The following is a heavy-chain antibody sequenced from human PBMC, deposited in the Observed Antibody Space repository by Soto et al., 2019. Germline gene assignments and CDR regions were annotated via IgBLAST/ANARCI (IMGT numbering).Heavy chain of an antibody. Sequence: ASVKVSCKASGYTFSSYAMHWVRQAPGQRLEWMGWINAGYGNTKSSQKFQDRVTISRDTSASTAYMELTSLRSEDTAVYYCARDTGDGTFDFWGQGTLVTVAS. CDR3: ARDTGDGTFDF. V-gene: IGHV1-3*01. J-gene: IGHJ4*02. CDR2: INAGYGNT. D-gene: IGHD7-27*01. CDR1: GYTFSSYA.